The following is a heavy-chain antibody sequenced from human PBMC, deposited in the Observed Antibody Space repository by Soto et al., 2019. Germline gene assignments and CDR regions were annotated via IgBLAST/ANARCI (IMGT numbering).Heavy chain of an antibody. Sequence: PGGSLRLSCAASGFTFSSYEMNWVRQAPGKGLEWVSYISSSGSTIYYADSVKGRFTISRDNAKNSLYLQMNSLRAEDTAVYYCARVAIFGVVIMTSIGFDYWGQGTLVTVSS. J-gene: IGHJ4*02. V-gene: IGHV3-48*03. D-gene: IGHD3-3*01. CDR2: ISSSGSTI. CDR1: GFTFSSYE. CDR3: ARVAIFGVVIMTSIGFDY.